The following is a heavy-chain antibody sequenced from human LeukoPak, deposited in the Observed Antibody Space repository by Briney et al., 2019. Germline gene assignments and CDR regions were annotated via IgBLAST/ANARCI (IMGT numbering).Heavy chain of an antibody. CDR2: ISGDGGST. CDR3: AKDPTYCSSTSCYDNWFDP. D-gene: IGHD2-2*01. Sequence: PGGSLRLSCAASGFTFDDYAMHWVRQAPGKGLEWVSLISGDGGSTYYADSVKGRFTISRDNSKNSLYLQMNSLRTEDTALYYCAKDPTYCSSTSCYDNWFDPWGQGTLVTVSS. V-gene: IGHV3-43*02. CDR1: GFTFDDYA. J-gene: IGHJ5*02.